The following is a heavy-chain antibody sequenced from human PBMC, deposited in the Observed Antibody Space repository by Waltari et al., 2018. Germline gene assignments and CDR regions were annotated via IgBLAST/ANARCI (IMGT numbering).Heavy chain of an antibody. V-gene: IGHV4-39*01. Sequence: QLQLQESGPGLVKPSETLSLTCTVSGGSISSSSYYWGWIRQPPGKGLEWIGSIYYSGSTYYNPSLKSRVTISVDTSKNQFSLKLSSVTAADTAVYYCARGYSGYDTRFSFDYWGQGTLVTFSS. J-gene: IGHJ4*02. CDR1: GGSISSSSYY. D-gene: IGHD5-12*01. CDR3: ARGYSGYDTRFSFDY. CDR2: IYYSGST.